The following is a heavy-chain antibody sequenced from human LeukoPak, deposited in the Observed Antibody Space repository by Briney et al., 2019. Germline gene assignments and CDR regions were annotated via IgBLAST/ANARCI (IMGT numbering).Heavy chain of an antibody. CDR3: ARHPPYRYYDSSGYYFDY. Sequence: PSETLSLTCTVSGGSISSSSYYWGWIRQPPGKGLEWIGSIYYSGSTYYNPSLKSRVTISVDTSKNQFSLKLSSVTAADTAVYYCARHPPYRYYDSSGYYFDYRGQGTLVTVSS. D-gene: IGHD3-22*01. V-gene: IGHV4-39*01. CDR1: GGSISSSSYY. J-gene: IGHJ4*02. CDR2: IYYSGST.